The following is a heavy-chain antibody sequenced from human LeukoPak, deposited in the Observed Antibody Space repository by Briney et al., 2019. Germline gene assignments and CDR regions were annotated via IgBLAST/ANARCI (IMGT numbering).Heavy chain of an antibody. V-gene: IGHV1-2*02. J-gene: IGHJ4*02. CDR3: ARRLTGVDY. D-gene: IGHD7-27*01. Sequence: ASVKVSCKASGYTFTAYYINWVRQAPGQGLGWMGWINPNSGGANYAQKFQGRVTMTRATSISTAYMELNRLTSDDTAVYYCARRLTGVDYWRQATLVSVCS. CDR2: INPNSGGA. CDR1: GYTFTAYY.